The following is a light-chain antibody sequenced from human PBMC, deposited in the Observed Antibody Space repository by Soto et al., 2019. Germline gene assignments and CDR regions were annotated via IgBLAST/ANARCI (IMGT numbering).Light chain of an antibody. CDR2: EVY. J-gene: IGLJ2*01. V-gene: IGLV2-8*01. CDR1: SSDVGGYNY. Sequence: QSALTQPPSASGSPGQSVTISCTGTSSDVGGYNYVSWYQHHPDKVPKLIIYEVYKRPSGVPDRFSGSKSGNTASLTVSGLQAEDEAEYYCSSYAASDSFVVFGGGTKLTVL. CDR3: SSYAASDSFVV.